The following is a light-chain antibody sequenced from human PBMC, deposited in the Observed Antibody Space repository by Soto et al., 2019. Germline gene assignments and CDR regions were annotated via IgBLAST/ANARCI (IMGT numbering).Light chain of an antibody. CDR1: SSNIGSNT. J-gene: IGLJ2*01. V-gene: IGLV1-44*01. Sequence: QSVLTQPPSASGTAGQRVTISCSGSSSNIGSNTVNWYQQFPGTAPKLLIYSSILRPSGVPDRFSGSKYGTSASLAISGLQSEDEADYYCTAWDDSLNGVLFGGGTKLTVL. CDR3: TAWDDSLNGVL. CDR2: SSI.